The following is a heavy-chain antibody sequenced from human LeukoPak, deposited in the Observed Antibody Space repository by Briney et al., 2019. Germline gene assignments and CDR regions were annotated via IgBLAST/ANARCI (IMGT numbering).Heavy chain of an antibody. J-gene: IGHJ4*02. CDR1: GDSISNYY. CDR2: ISYTGTT. Sequence: PSETLSLTCVVSGDSISNYYWNWFRQPPRKGREWMGWISYTGTTNYNPSLKSRVSISIDTSKNQFSLELNSVTATDTAVYYCARGRNTAWKTDYWGQGTLVTVSS. D-gene: IGHD1-1*01. CDR3: ARGRNTAWKTDY. V-gene: IGHV4-59*01.